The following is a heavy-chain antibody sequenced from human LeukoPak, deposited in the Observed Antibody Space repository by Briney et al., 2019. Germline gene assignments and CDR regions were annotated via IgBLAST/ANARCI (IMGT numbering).Heavy chain of an antibody. D-gene: IGHD3-10*01. V-gene: IGHV3-73*01. Sequence: GGSLRLSCAASGFTFSGSAIHWVRQASGKGLEWVGRIRSKPNSYATAYAASVKGRFTISRDDSKNTAYLQMNSLKTEDTAVYYCTGYGSGSINIDYWGQGTLVTVSS. CDR3: TGYGSGSINIDY. CDR2: IRSKPNSYAT. CDR1: GFTFSGSA. J-gene: IGHJ4*02.